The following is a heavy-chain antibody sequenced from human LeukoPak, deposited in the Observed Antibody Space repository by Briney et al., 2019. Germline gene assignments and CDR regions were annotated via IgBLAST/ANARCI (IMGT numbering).Heavy chain of an antibody. V-gene: IGHV3-23*01. D-gene: IGHD4-23*01. CDR3: AKVLLGGDAFDM. J-gene: IGHJ3*02. CDR1: GFTFSSYA. Sequence: GSLRLSCAASGFTFSSYAMSWVRQAPGKGLEWVSAISGSGGSTYYADSVKGRFTISRDNSKNTLYLQMNSLRAEDMAVYYCAKVLLGGDAFDMWGQGTMVTVSS. CDR2: ISGSGGST.